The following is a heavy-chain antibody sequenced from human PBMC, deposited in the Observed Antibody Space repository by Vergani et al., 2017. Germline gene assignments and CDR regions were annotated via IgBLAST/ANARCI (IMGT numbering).Heavy chain of an antibody. CDR2: IYYSGST. V-gene: IGHV4-34*02. CDR3: ARDVPYYGMDV. Sequence: QVQLQQWGAGLLKPSETLSLTCAVYGGSFSGYYWSWIRQPPGKGLEWIGYIYYSGSTYYNPSLKSRVTISVDTSKNQFSLKLSSVTAADTAVYYCARDVPYYGMDVWGQGTTVTVSS. CDR1: GGSFSGYY. J-gene: IGHJ6*02.